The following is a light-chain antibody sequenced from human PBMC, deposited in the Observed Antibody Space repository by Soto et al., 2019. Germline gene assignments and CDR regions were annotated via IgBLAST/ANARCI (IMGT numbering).Light chain of an antibody. Sequence: DIQMTQSPSSLSASVGDRVTITCQASQDITNYLNWYQQKPGKAPKLLIYDASNLETGGPSRFSGGGSGTDFTFTISSLQPEDIATYYCQQYDIHPAFGPGTKVDIK. CDR3: QQYDIHPA. V-gene: IGKV1-33*01. J-gene: IGKJ3*01. CDR2: DAS. CDR1: QDITNY.